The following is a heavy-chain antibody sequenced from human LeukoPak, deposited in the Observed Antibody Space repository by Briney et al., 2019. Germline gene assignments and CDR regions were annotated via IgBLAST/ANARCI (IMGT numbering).Heavy chain of an antibody. V-gene: IGHV3-30*03. J-gene: IGHJ4*02. Sequence: GGSLRLSCAASGFTFSSYGMHWVRQAPGRGLEWVAVISYDGSNKYYADSVKGRFTISRDNSKNTLYLQMNSLRAEDTAVYYCVTESGSWGDFDYWGQGTLVTVSS. CDR3: VTESGSWGDFDY. CDR1: GFTFSSYG. CDR2: ISYDGSNK. D-gene: IGHD6-13*01.